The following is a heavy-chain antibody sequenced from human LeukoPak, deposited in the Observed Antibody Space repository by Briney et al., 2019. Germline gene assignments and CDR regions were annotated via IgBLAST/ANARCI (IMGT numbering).Heavy chain of an antibody. CDR3: ARASDAFDYFFDS. CDR1: GFAFSTYS. J-gene: IGHJ4*02. D-gene: IGHD5-12*01. V-gene: IGHV3-21*01. Sequence: GGSLRLSCAASGFAFSTYSMTWVRQAPGKGLEWVSSVSRSSRFIFYADSVQGRFTISRDDAKDSLFLQMNSLRAEDTAVYYCARASDAFDYFFDSWGQGTLVTVSS. CDR2: VSRSSRFI.